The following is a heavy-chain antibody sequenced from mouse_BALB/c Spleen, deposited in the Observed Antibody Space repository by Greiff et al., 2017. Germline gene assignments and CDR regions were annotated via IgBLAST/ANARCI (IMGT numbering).Heavy chain of an antibody. D-gene: IGHD1-1*01. J-gene: IGHJ3*01. CDR1: GFTFSSFG. CDR2: ISSGSSTI. CDR3: ARGGGSSSWFAY. Sequence: EVQGVESGGGLVQPGGSRKLSCAASGFTFSSFGMHWVRQAPEKGLEWVAYISSGSSTIYYADTVKGRFTISRDNPKNTLFLQMTSLRSEDTAMYYCARGGGSSSWFAYWGQGTLVTVSA. V-gene: IGHV5-17*02.